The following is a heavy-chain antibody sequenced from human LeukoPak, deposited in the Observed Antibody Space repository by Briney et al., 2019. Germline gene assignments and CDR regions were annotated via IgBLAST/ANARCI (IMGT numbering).Heavy chain of an antibody. J-gene: IGHJ4*02. CDR3: AIITVVKGYDY. D-gene: IGHD4-23*01. Sequence: PSETLSLTCTVSGGSISSGRYYWGWIRQPAGKGLEWIGRIYTSGSTHYNPSLKTPVTISVDTSKNQFSLKLSSVTAADTAVYYCAIITVVKGYDYWGQGTLVTVSS. CDR1: GGSISSGRYY. CDR2: IYTSGST. V-gene: IGHV4-61*02.